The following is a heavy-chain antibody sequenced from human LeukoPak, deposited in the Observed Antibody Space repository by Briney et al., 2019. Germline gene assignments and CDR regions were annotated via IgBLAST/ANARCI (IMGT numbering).Heavy chain of an antibody. D-gene: IGHD1-1*01. J-gene: IGHJ6*02. CDR3: ARDRETAVYYYYGMDV. CDR2: IYSGGTT. CDR1: GFTVSSSY. V-gene: IGHV3-66*02. Sequence: PGGSLRLSCAASGFTVSSSYMTWVRQAPGKGLEWVSIIYSGGTTNYADSVKGRFTISRDNSKNTLSLQMNSLRAEDTAVYYCARDRETAVYYYYGMDVWGQGTTVTVSS.